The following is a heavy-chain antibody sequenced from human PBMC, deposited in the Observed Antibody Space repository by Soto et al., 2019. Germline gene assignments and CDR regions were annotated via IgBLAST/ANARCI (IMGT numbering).Heavy chain of an antibody. J-gene: IGHJ4*02. V-gene: IGHV4-34*01. D-gene: IGHD1-26*01. CDR2: INHSGST. Sequence: SETLSLTCAVYGGSFSGYYWSWIRQPPGKGLEWIGEINHSGSTNYNPSLKGRVTISVDTSKNQFSLKLSSVTAADTAVYYCARSEATGLDYWGQGTLVTVSS. CDR3: ARSEATGLDY. CDR1: GGSFSGYY.